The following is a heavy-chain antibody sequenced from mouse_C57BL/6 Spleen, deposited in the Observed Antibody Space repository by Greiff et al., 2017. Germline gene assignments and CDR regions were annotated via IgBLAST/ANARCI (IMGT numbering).Heavy chain of an antibody. Sequence: VQLQQPGAELVRPGSSVKLSCKASGYTFTSYWMDWVKQRPGQGLEWIGNIYPSDSETHYNQKFKDKATLTVDKSSSTAYMQLSSLTSEDSAVCYCARGGKGGYDYWGQGTTLTVSS. J-gene: IGHJ2*01. CDR1: GYTFTSYW. CDR3: ARGGKGGYDY. V-gene: IGHV1-61*01. CDR2: IYPSDSET.